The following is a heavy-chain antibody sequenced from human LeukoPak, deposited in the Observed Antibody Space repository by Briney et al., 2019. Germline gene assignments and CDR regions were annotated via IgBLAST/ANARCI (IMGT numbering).Heavy chain of an antibody. CDR1: GHFISSGYY. CDR2: INHSGGT. J-gene: IGHJ6*03. D-gene: IGHD2-2*01. Sequence: SETLSLTCAVSGHFISSGYYWGWIRQPPGKGLEWIGSINHSGGTYYNPSLKSRVTISVNTSKNQFSLKLRSVTAADTAMYYCARPRYCSISSCYYMDVWGNGTTVTVSS. CDR3: ARPRYCSISSCYYMDV. V-gene: IGHV4-38-2*01.